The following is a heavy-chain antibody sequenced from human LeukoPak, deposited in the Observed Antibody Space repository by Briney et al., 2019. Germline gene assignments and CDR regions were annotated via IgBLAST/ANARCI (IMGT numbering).Heavy chain of an antibody. CDR2: ISGSGDTT. D-gene: IGHD6-13*01. Sequence: PGGSLRLSCAASGFTFDDYDMSWVRQAPGKGLDWVSTISGSGDTTYYADSVRGRFTIFRDNSKNMLYLQMNSLRVDDTAVYYCAKDLVTLAAAGSPFDYWGQGTLVPVSS. CDR3: AKDLVTLAAAGSPFDY. J-gene: IGHJ4*02. CDR1: GFTFDDYD. V-gene: IGHV3-23*01.